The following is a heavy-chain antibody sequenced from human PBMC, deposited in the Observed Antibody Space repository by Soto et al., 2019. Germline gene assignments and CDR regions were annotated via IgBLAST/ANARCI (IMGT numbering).Heavy chain of an antibody. CDR3: AKDVHQRYGSSWYVGA. J-gene: IGHJ2*01. CDR2: ISYDGSNK. Sequence: QVQLVESGGGVVQPGRSLRLSCAASGFTFSSYGMHWVRQAPGKGLEWVAVISYDGSNKYYADSVKGRFTISRDNSKNALYLQMNSLRAEDTAVYYCAKDVHQRYGSSWYVGAWGRSTLVTVSS. CDR1: GFTFSSYG. V-gene: IGHV3-30*18. D-gene: IGHD6-13*01.